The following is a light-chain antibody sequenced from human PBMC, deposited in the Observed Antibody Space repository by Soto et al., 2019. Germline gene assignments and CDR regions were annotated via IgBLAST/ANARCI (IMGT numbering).Light chain of an antibody. CDR1: QSISSW. CDR3: QQYNSYPLT. Sequence: DIQMTQSPSTLSASVGDRVTITCRASQSISSWLAWYQQKPGKAPKLLIYKASSLESGVPSRFSGSGSGTEFTLSISSPQPDDFATYYCQQYNSYPLTFGGGTKVEIK. J-gene: IGKJ4*01. CDR2: KAS. V-gene: IGKV1-5*03.